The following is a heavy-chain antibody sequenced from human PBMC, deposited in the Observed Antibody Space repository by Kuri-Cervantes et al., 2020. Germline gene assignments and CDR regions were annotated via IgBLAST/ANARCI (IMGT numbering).Heavy chain of an antibody. CDR2: INHSGST. CDR1: GGSFSGYY. V-gene: IGHV4-34*01. CDR3: ARLYCSGGSCYATFQH. J-gene: IGHJ1*01. Sequence: SETLSLTCAVYGGSFSGYYWSWIRQPPGKGLEWIGEINHSGSTNYNPSLKSRVNISVDTSKNQFSLKLSSVTAADTAVYYCARLYCSGGSCYATFQHWGQGTLVTVSS. D-gene: IGHD2-15*01.